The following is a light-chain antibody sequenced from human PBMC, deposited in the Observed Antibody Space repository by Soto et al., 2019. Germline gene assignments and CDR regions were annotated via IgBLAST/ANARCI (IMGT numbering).Light chain of an antibody. V-gene: IGKV1-39*01. CDR1: QSISTY. J-gene: IGKJ1*01. CDR2: AAS. Sequence: DIQMTQSPSSLSASAGDRVTITCRASQSISTYLNWYQQKPGKAPKLLIYAASSLQSGVPSRFSGSGSGADFTLTISSLQPEDFATYYCQQSYSIPTWTFGQGTKVEIK. CDR3: QQSYSIPTWT.